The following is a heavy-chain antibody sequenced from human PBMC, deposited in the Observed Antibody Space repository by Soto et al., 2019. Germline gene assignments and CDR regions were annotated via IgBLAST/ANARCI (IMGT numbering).Heavy chain of an antibody. CDR1: GYTFTSYG. J-gene: IGHJ3*02. V-gene: IGHV1-18*01. Sequence: QVQLVQSGAEVKKPGASVKVSCKASGYTFTSYGISWVRQAPGQELEWMGWNSAYNGNTNYAQKLQGRVTMTTDTSTSTAYMELRSLRSDDTAVYYCATTRGSCSSLDAFDIWGQGTMFTVSS. D-gene: IGHD3-16*01. CDR2: NSAYNGNT. CDR3: ATTRGSCSSLDAFDI.